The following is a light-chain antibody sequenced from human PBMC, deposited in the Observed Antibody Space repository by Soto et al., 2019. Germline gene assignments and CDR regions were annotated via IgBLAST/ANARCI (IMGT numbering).Light chain of an antibody. V-gene: IGKV3-15*01. CDR1: RSISDA. J-gene: IGKJ1*01. CDR3: HDYNNWPWR. Sequence: EIVMTQSPATMSVSPGGRATLSCRASRSISDALAWYQQNPGQAHRLLIHGASTRTPGLPASCTGSGSGTDFPLIISCLQSEDFPVYCCHDYNNWPWRFGQGAKVDIK. CDR2: GAS.